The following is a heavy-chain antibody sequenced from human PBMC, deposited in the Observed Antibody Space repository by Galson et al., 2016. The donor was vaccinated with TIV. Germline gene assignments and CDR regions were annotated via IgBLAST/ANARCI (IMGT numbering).Heavy chain of an antibody. D-gene: IGHD5-18*01. V-gene: IGHV1-69*13. CDR1: GDTFTSYP. CDR2: IIPLFGTA. Sequence: SVKVSCKASGDTFTSYPFNWVRQAPGQGLEWMGGIIPLFGTANYAQKFQSRVTVTADESTSTVYLDLSSLRSEDTAVYYCAKDRNTALDTYHYYYGMDVWGQGTTVTVSS. J-gene: IGHJ6*02. CDR3: AKDRNTALDTYHYYYGMDV.